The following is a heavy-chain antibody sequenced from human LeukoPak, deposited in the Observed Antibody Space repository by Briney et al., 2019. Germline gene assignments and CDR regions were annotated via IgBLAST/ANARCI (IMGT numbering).Heavy chain of an antibody. D-gene: IGHD2-15*01. CDR3: ARESRCSGGSCYRFFDY. V-gene: IGHV3-21*04. Sequence: GGSLRLSCAASGFTFSSYNMNWVRQAPGKGLEWVSSISSSSTYIYYAESMKGRFTISRDNAKNSLYLQMNSLRAEDTAVYYCARESRCSGGSCYRFFDYWGQGTLVTVSS. CDR2: ISSSSTYI. CDR1: GFTFSSYN. J-gene: IGHJ4*02.